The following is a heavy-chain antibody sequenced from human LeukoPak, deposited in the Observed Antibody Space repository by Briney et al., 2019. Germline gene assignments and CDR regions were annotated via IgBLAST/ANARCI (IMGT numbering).Heavy chain of an antibody. CDR2: ISGSGGST. D-gene: IGHD4-11*01. Sequence: GRSLRLSCVPSGFTFSSYAMSWVRQAPGKGLEWVSAISGSGGSTYYADSVKGRFTISRDNSKNTLYLLMNSLRAEDTAVYYCAKRDYSNYDLDYWGQGTLVTVSS. J-gene: IGHJ4*02. CDR1: GFTFSSYA. CDR3: AKRDYSNYDLDY. V-gene: IGHV3-23*01.